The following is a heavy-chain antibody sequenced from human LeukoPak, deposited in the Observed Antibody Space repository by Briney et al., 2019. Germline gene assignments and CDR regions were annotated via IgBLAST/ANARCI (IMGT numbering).Heavy chain of an antibody. Sequence: GRSLRLSCAASGFALRKYNIHWVRQAPGQGLEWVALILYDGSNYYDADSVRGRFSISRDNSKDTVYLDMNSLRPEDTAIYYCAALMGTSWDDVWGQGTTVIVSS. CDR3: AALMGTSWDDV. J-gene: IGHJ6*02. D-gene: IGHD6-13*01. V-gene: IGHV3-30*04. CDR2: ILYDGSNY. CDR1: GFALRKYN.